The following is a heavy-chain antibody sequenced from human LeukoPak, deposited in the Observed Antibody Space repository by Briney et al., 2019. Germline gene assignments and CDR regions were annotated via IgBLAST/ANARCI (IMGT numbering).Heavy chain of an antibody. J-gene: IGHJ4*02. D-gene: IGHD5-12*01. CDR1: GDSVSSNSAA. Sequence: SQTLSLTCALSGDSVSSNSAAWNWIRQSPSRGLEWLGRTYYRSKWYNDYAVSVKSRITINPDTSKNQFSLQLNSVTPEDTAVYYWARDGREGSGYDWRPLDYWGQGTLVTVSS. V-gene: IGHV6-1*01. CDR2: TYYRSKWYN. CDR3: ARDGREGSGYDWRPLDY.